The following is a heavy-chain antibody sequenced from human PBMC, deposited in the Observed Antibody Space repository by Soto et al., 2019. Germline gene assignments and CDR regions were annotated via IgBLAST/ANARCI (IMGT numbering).Heavy chain of an antibody. V-gene: IGHV3-11*06. CDR1: GFTFSDYY. J-gene: IGHJ6*02. D-gene: IGHD2-21*02. CDR3: ARTYCGGDCYPTPRYYGMDV. Sequence: PGGSLRLSCAGSGFTFSDYYMSWIRQAPGKGLEWVSYISSSGSYTNYADSVKGRFTISRDNAKNSLYLQMKSLRAEDTAVYYCARTYCGGDCYPTPRYYGMDVWGQGTTVTVSS. CDR2: ISSSGSYT.